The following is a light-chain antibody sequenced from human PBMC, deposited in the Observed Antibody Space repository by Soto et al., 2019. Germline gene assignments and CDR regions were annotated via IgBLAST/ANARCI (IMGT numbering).Light chain of an antibody. Sequence: QSALTQPASVSGSPGQSIAISCTGTSRDVGGYDYVSWYQQHPDKAPELMIYEVTKRPSWVSNRFSGSKPGNTASLTISGLQPEDEADYYCSSHTSGSTRVFGSGTKITVL. CDR1: SRDVGGYDY. CDR3: SSHTSGSTRV. CDR2: EVT. J-gene: IGLJ1*01. V-gene: IGLV2-14*01.